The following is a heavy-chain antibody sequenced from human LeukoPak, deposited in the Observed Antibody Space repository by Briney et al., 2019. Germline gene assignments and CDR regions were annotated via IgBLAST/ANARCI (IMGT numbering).Heavy chain of an antibody. D-gene: IGHD5-24*01. CDR2: ISAYNGNT. V-gene: IGHV1-18*01. CDR3: ARSRDGYNYFNYYYYMDV. Sequence: ASVKVSCKASGGTFSSYAISWVRQAPGQGLEWMGWISAYNGNTNYAQKLQGRVTMTTDTSTSTAYMELRSLRSDDTAVYYCARSRDGYNYFNYYYYMDVWGKGTTVTVSS. J-gene: IGHJ6*03. CDR1: GGTFSSYA.